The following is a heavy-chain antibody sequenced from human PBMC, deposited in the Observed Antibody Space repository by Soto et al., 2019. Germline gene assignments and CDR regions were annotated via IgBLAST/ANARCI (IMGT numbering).Heavy chain of an antibody. D-gene: IGHD2-2*01. CDR2: ISAYNGNT. V-gene: IGHV1-18*01. J-gene: IGHJ6*02. CDR1: GYTFTSYG. Sequence: ASVKVSCKASGYTFTSYGISWVRQAPGQGLEWMGWISAYNGNTNYAQKLQGRVTMTTDTSTSTAYMELRSLRSDDTAVYYFARDSYCSSTSCHYYCCYYGIDVWGQGTTVTVSS. CDR3: ARDSYCSSTSCHYYCCYYGIDV.